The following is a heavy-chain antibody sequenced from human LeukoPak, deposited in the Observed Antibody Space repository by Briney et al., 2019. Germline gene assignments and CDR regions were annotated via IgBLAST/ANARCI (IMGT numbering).Heavy chain of an antibody. CDR1: GFTFSSYS. V-gene: IGHV3-23*01. D-gene: IGHD3-22*01. CDR2: ISGSGGST. Sequence: GGSLRLSCAASGFTFSSYSMNWVRQAPGKGLEWVSAISGSGGSTYYADSVKGRFTISRDNSKNTLYLQMNSLRAEDTAVYYCAKDANYYDSSGYPVAFDIWGQGTMVTVSS. CDR3: AKDANYYDSSGYPVAFDI. J-gene: IGHJ3*02.